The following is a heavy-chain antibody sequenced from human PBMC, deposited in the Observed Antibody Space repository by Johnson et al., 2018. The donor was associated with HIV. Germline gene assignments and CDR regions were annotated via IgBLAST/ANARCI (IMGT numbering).Heavy chain of an antibody. D-gene: IGHD3-9*01. J-gene: IGHJ3*02. CDR3: TTAGLRYFDWFTVAFDI. CDR1: GFPFRSYD. CDR2: IGTAGDT. V-gene: IGHV3-13*01. Sequence: VQLVESGGGLVQPGGSLRLSCAASGFPFRSYDMHCVRQATGKGLEWISAIGTAGDTSYPGFVQGRFTISRENAKNSFYLQMNSLRAEDTAVYYCTTAGLRYFDWFTVAFDIWGQGTMVTVSS.